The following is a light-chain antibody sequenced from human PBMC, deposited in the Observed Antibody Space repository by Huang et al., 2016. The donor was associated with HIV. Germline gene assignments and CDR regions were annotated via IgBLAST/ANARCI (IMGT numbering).Light chain of an antibody. CDR3: QQRTNWPIT. CDR1: QSVSSY. J-gene: IGKJ5*01. CDR2: DAS. Sequence: EIVLTQSPATLSLSPGERATLSCRASQSVSSYFAWYQQKPGQAPRLLIYDASNRAPGIPARFIGSGSGTDFTLTISSLEPEDFAVYYCQQRTNWPITFGQGTRLEIK. V-gene: IGKV3-11*01.